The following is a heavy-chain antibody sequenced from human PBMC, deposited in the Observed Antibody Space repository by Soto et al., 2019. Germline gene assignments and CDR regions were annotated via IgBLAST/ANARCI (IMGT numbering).Heavy chain of an antibody. J-gene: IGHJ6*02. CDR3: ARDPPITSDYAMDV. CDR2: TYTGGST. CDR1: GFAVSSSY. V-gene: IGHV3-53*01. Sequence: GGSLRLSCAASGFAVSSSYMMWVRQAPGKGLECISVTYTGGSTHYADSVKGRFTISRDDSSNTLYLQMNSLRAEDTAVYYCARDPPITSDYAMDVWGQGTTVTVSS. D-gene: IGHD1-20*01.